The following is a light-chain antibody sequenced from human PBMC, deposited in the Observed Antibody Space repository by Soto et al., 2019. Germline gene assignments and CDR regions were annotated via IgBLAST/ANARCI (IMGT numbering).Light chain of an antibody. J-gene: IGLJ1*01. CDR2: EVS. CDR1: SSDVGGYNY. Sequence: QSVLTQPASVSGSPGQSITISCTGTSSDVGGYNYVSWYQQHPGKAPKLMIYEVSNRPSGVSNRFSGSKSGNTASLTISGIQAEDEADYYCRSYPRSSTALFGTGTKVTVL. CDR3: RSYPRSSTAL. V-gene: IGLV2-14*01.